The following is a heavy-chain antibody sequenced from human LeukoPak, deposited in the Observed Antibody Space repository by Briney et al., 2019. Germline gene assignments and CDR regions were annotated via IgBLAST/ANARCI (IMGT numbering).Heavy chain of an antibody. Sequence: GGSLRLSCVPSAFSFSSHGMHWVRQAPGKGLEWVAVISTDANRKYYAYSVEGRFTISRDNSKNTLYLQMDSLRPEDTAVYYCASHPHRHGDSEAYWGQGTPVTVSS. V-gene: IGHV3-30*03. J-gene: IGHJ4*02. CDR3: ASHPHRHGDSEAY. CDR1: AFSFSSHG. CDR2: ISTDANRK. D-gene: IGHD4-17*01.